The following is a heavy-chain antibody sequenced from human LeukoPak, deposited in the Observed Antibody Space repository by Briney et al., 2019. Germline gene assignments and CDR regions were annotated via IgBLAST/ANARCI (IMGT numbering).Heavy chain of an antibody. CDR2: FDPEDGET. CDR3: ATDITTGRDWFDP. Sequence: GASVKVSCKVSGCTLTELSMHWVRQAPGKGLEWMGGFDPEDGETIYAQKFQGRVTMAEDTSTDTAYMELSSLRSEDTAVYYCATDITTGRDWFDPWGQGTLVTVSS. CDR1: GCTLTELS. V-gene: IGHV1-24*01. J-gene: IGHJ5*02. D-gene: IGHD3-10*01.